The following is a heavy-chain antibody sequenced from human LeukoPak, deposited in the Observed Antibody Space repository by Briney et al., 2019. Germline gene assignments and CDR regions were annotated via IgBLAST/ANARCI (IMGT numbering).Heavy chain of an antibody. CDR1: GFTFSSYA. Sequence: PGGSLRLSCAASGFTFSSYAMHWVRQAPGKGLEWVAVISYDGSNKYYADSVKGRFTISRDNSKNTLYLQMNSLRVEDTAVYYCAAKWLLRRYWGQGTLVTVSS. CDR3: AAKWLLRRY. CDR2: ISYDGSNK. J-gene: IGHJ4*02. D-gene: IGHD3-22*01. V-gene: IGHV3-30*14.